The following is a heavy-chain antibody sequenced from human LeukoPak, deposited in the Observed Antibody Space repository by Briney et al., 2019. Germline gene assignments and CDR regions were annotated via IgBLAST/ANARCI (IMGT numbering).Heavy chain of an antibody. CDR2: ISSSSSYT. D-gene: IGHD3-10*01. V-gene: IGHV3-11*03. J-gene: IGHJ4*02. Sequence: PGGSLRLSCAASGFIFSDYYMSWIRQAPGKGLEWVSYISSSSSYTNYADSVKGRFTISRDNAKNSLYLQMNSLRAEDTAVYYCARRRPYGSGSPRYFDYWGQGTLVTVSS. CDR1: GFIFSDYY. CDR3: ARRRPYGSGSPRYFDY.